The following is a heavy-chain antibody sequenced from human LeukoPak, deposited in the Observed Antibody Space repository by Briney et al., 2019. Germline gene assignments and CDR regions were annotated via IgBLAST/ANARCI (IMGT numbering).Heavy chain of an antibody. J-gene: IGHJ4*02. Sequence: SETLSLTCTVSGGSISSYHWGWVRQPPGKGLEWIGSIYHSGSTYYNPSLKSRVTISVDTSKNQFSLKLTSVTAADTAVYYCARAIEVGAMTPFDYWGQGTLVTVSS. CDR1: GGSISSYH. V-gene: IGHV4-38-2*02. CDR3: ARAIEVGAMTPFDY. CDR2: IYHSGST. D-gene: IGHD1-26*01.